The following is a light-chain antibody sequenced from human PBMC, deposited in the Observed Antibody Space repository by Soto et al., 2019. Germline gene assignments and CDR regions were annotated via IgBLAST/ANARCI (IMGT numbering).Light chain of an antibody. V-gene: IGLV2-14*01. CDR1: SSDVGAYNY. CDR2: EVT. J-gene: IGLJ1*01. Sequence: QSALTQPASVSGSPGQSITISCTGTSSDVGAYNYVSWYQHHPGKAPKLMIYEVTNRPSGVSNRFSGSKSGNTASLTISGLQAEDEADYYCSSYTNINTRACVFGTGTKLTV. CDR3: SSYTNINTRACV.